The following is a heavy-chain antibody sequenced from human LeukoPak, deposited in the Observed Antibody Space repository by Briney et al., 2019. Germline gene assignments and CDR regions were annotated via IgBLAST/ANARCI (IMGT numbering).Heavy chain of an antibody. Sequence: SETLSLTCTVSGGSISSYYWSWIRQPPGKGLEWIGYIYYSGSTNYNPSLKSRVTISVDTSKNQFSLKLSSVTAADTAVYYCARDTPLRYFDWLPYAFDIWGQGTMVTVSS. J-gene: IGHJ3*02. V-gene: IGHV4-59*01. CDR3: ARDTPLRYFDWLPYAFDI. D-gene: IGHD3-9*01. CDR2: IYYSGST. CDR1: GGSISSYY.